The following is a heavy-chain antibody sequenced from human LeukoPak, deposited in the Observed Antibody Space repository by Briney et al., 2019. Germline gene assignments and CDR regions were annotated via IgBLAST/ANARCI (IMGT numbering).Heavy chain of an antibody. J-gene: IGHJ4*02. CDR1: GFGFSYAW. V-gene: IGHV3-15*01. Sequence: GGSLRLSCAASGFGFSYAWMSWVRQAPGKGPEWIGRIKRKSDGETTDYAAPVKGRFTISRDDSKNTLFLQMNSPKTEDTAFYYCTTAPSGYAYMNGWHLDYWGQGALVTVSS. D-gene: IGHD5-18*01. CDR2: IKRKSDGETT. CDR3: TTAPSGYAYMNGWHLDY.